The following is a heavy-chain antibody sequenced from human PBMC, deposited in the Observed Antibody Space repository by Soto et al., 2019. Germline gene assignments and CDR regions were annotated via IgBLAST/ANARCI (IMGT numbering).Heavy chain of an antibody. CDR3: AAADYFGYFDY. CDR1: GFTFTNSG. Sequence: GGSVKVSCQASGFTFTNSGMQGVGQARGQRLEWIGWIVVGSGNTNYAQKFQERVTITRDMSTSTAYMELSSLRSEDTAVYYCAAADYFGYFDYWGQGTLVTVSS. V-gene: IGHV1-58*02. CDR2: IVVGSGNT. D-gene: IGHD4-17*01. J-gene: IGHJ4*02.